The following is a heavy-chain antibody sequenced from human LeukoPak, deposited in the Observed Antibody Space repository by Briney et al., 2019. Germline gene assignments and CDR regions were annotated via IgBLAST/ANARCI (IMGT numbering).Heavy chain of an antibody. Sequence: SQTLSLTCTVSGGSISSGDYYWNWIRQPRGKGLEWIGYIYYSGSTYHNPSLKSRVTISVDTSKNQFSLKLSSVSAADTAVYYCARVEYSSSWSAFDIWGQGTKLTVSS. CDR3: ARVEYSSSWSAFDI. V-gene: IGHV4-30-4*08. J-gene: IGHJ3*02. D-gene: IGHD6-13*01. CDR1: GGSISSGDYY. CDR2: IYYSGST.